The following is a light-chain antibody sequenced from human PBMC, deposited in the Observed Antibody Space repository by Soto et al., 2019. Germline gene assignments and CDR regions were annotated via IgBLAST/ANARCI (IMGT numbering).Light chain of an antibody. J-gene: IGKJ4*01. CDR2: TAS. Sequence: AIQMTQSPSSLSASVGDRVTITCRASQGIRSELGWYQQKPGKAPNLLIYTASTLQSGVPSRFSGSGSGTGFTLPISSLQPEDFATYYCIQDYNYPLTFGGGTRVEIK. CDR3: IQDYNYPLT. CDR1: QGIRSE. V-gene: IGKV1-6*01.